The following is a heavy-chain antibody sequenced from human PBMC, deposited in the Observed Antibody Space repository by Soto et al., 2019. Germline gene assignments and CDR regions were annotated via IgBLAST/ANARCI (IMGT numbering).Heavy chain of an antibody. CDR2: IIPFLGVT. CDR3: ARDGASSVSTLSFGGL. D-gene: IGHD3-10*01. J-gene: IGHJ4*02. Sequence: QVQLVQSGAEVKKPGSSVKVSCKSSGGTYSPYTINWVRQAPGQGLEWMGRIIPFLGVTNYGLKFQARVTITADKATNTPYMELRGLRFEDTAVYYCARDGASSVSTLSFGGLWGRGTLVTVSS. V-gene: IGHV1-69*08. CDR1: GGTYSPYT.